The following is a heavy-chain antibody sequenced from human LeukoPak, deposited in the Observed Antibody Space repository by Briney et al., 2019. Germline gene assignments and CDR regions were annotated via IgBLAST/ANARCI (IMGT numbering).Heavy chain of an antibody. V-gene: IGHV3-21*01. D-gene: IGHD5-18*01. CDR3: ARKGQSGGDTAMAFYYYYYMDV. J-gene: IGHJ6*03. CDR1: GFTFSSYS. Sequence: GGSLRLSCAASGFTFSSYSMNWVRQAPGKGLEWVSSISSSSSYIYYADSVKGRFTISRDNAKNSLYLQMNSLRAEDTAVYYCARKGQSGGDTAMAFYYYYYMDVWGKGTTVTVSS. CDR2: ISSSSSYI.